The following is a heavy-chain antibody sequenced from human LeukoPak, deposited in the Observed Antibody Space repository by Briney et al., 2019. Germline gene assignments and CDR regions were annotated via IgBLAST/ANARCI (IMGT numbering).Heavy chain of an antibody. V-gene: IGHV1-69*04. CDR2: IIPILGIA. CDR3: ARGGPFSSTWYGDF. CDR1: GGTFSSYA. J-gene: IGHJ4*02. D-gene: IGHD6-13*01. Sequence: GASVKVSCRASGGTFSSYATSWVRQAPGQGLEWMGRIIPILGIANYAQKFQGRVTITADKSTSTAYMELKSLRSDDTAVYYCARGGPFSSTWYGDFWGQGTLVTVSS.